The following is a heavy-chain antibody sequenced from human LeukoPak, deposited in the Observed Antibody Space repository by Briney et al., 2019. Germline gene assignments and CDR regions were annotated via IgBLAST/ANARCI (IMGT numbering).Heavy chain of an antibody. V-gene: IGHV1-24*01. D-gene: IGHD1-26*01. Sequence: ASVKVSCKVSGYTLTELSMHWVRQAPGKGLEWMGGFDPEDGETIYAQKFQGRVTMTEDTSTDTAYMELSSLRSEATAVYYCATESYSGSYLYAFDIWGQGTMVTVSS. CDR1: GYTLTELS. CDR2: FDPEDGET. J-gene: IGHJ3*02. CDR3: ATESYSGSYLYAFDI.